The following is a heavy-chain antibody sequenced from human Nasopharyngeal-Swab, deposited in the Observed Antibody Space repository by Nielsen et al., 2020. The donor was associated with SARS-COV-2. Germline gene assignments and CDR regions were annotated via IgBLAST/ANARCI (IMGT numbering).Heavy chain of an antibody. J-gene: IGHJ4*02. Sequence: SETLSLTCTVSGGSISSSSYYWGWIRQPPGKGLEWIGSIYYSGSTYYNPSLKSRVTISVDTSKNQFSLKLSSVTAADTAVYYCARANDFWSGYPFDYWGQGTLVTVSS. CDR2: IYYSGST. CDR1: GGSISSSSYY. D-gene: IGHD3-3*01. V-gene: IGHV4-39*01. CDR3: ARANDFWSGYPFDY.